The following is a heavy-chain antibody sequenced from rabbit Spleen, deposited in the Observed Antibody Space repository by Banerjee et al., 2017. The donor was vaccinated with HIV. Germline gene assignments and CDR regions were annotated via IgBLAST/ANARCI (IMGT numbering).Heavy chain of an antibody. Sequence: QSLEESGGDLVKPGASLTLTCTASGFSFSSSDYMCWVRQAPGKGLEWIACINIVTGKSVYASWAKGRFTMSRTSSTTVTLQMTSLTAADTATYFCAREVLYAAYAGWNFGFWGPGTLVTVS. CDR2: INIVTGKS. D-gene: IGHD4-2*01. V-gene: IGHV1S40*01. CDR1: GFSFSSSDY. J-gene: IGHJ6*01. CDR3: AREVLYAAYAGWNFGF.